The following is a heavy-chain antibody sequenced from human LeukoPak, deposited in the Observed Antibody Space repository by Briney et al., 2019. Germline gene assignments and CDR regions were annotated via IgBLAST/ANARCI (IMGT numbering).Heavy chain of an antibody. CDR2: INPNSGGT. J-gene: IGHJ5*02. CDR1: GYTITGYY. D-gene: IGHD1-1*01. V-gene: IGHV1-2*02. Sequence: ASVKVSCKASGYTITGYYMHWVRQAPGQGLEWMGWINPNSGGTNYAQKFQGRVTMTRDTSISTAYMELSRLRSDDTAVYYCARARTQLGGGKNWFDPWGQGTLVTVSS. CDR3: ARARTQLGGGKNWFDP.